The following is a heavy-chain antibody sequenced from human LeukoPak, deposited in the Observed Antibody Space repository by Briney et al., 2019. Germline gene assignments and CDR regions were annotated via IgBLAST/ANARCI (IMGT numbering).Heavy chain of an antibody. V-gene: IGHV1-3*04. Sequence: ASVKVSCKVSGYTFTSYALHWVRQAPGQSLEWMGWVNTGNGNTKYSQKFQARVTITRDTSASTAYIELSSLRSEDTAVYYCARQGGGPYSGSPFDYWGQGTLVTVSS. J-gene: IGHJ4*02. CDR1: GYTFTSYA. CDR3: ARQGGGPYSGSPFDY. CDR2: VNTGNGNT. D-gene: IGHD1-26*01.